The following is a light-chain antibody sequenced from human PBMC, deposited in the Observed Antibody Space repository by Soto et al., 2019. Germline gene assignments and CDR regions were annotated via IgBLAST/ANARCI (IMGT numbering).Light chain of an antibody. V-gene: IGKV4-1*01. J-gene: IGKJ2*01. CDR3: QQYYSTLPT. CDR1: QSVLYSSNNKNY. Sequence: DIVMTQSPDSLPVSLGERATINCESSQSVLYSSNNKNYLAWYQQKPGQPPKLLIYWASTRESGVPDRFSGSGSGTDFTLTINSLQAEDVAVYYCQQYYSTLPTFGQGTKLEIK. CDR2: WAS.